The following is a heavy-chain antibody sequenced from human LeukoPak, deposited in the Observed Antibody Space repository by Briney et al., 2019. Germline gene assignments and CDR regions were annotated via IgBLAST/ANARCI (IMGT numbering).Heavy chain of an antibody. Sequence: PSETLSLTCTVSGGSISSYYWSWIRLPAGKGLEWIGRFYTSGSTNYNPSLKSRVTISVDTSKNQFSLKLSSVTAADTAVYCCARLPHSSWDKYYFDYWGQGTLVTVSS. J-gene: IGHJ4*02. CDR2: FYTSGST. CDR3: ARLPHSSWDKYYFDY. CDR1: GGSISSYY. V-gene: IGHV4-4*07. D-gene: IGHD6-13*01.